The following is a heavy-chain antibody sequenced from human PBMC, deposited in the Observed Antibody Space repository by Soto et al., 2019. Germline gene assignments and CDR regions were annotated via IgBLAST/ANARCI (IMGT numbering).Heavy chain of an antibody. CDR2: ISYDGSNK. CDR1: GFTFSSYA. V-gene: IGHV3-30-3*01. J-gene: IGHJ4*02. CDR3: ARWYSSSWYVSYFDY. D-gene: IGHD6-13*01. Sequence: QVQLVESGGGVVQPGRSLRLSCAASGFTFSSYAMHWVRQAPGKGLEWVAVISYDGSNKYYADSVKGRFTISRDNSKNTLYLQMNSLRAEDTAVYYCARWYSSSWYVSYFDYWGQGTLVTVSS.